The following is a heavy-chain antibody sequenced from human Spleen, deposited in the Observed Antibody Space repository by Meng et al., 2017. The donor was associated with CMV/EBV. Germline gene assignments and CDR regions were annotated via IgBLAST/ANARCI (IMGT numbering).Heavy chain of an antibody. D-gene: IGHD1-26*01. CDR2: INGDGSST. V-gene: IGHV3-74*01. Sequence: GSLKISCAVTGFTTRTYWMHWVRQAPGKGLVWVSRINGDGSSTSHADSVKGRFTISRDNAKNSLYLQMNSLRDEDTAVYYCARDLIRGVVGARPRGPGDLWGHGTLVTVSS. CDR3: ARDLIRGVVGARPRGPGDL. J-gene: IGHJ4*01. CDR1: GFTTRTYW.